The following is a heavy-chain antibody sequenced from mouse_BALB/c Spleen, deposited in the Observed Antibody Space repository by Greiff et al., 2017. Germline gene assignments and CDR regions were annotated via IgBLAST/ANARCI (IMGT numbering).Heavy chain of an antibody. J-gene: IGHJ4*01. CDR1: GYTFTDYA. CDR2: ISTYNGNT. D-gene: IGHD2-1*01. V-gene: IGHV1S137*01. CDR3: ARKEGNCGYAMDY. Sequence: VQLQESGPEVVRPGVSVKISCKGSGYTFTDYAMHWVKQSHAKGLEWIGVISTYNGNTNYNQKFKGKATMTVDKSSSTAYMELARLTSEDSAIYSCARKEGNCGYAMDYWGQGTSVTVSS.